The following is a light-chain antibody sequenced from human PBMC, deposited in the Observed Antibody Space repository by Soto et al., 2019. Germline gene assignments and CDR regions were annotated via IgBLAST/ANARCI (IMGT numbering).Light chain of an antibody. V-gene: IGKV1-6*02. Sequence: IQMTPSPSSLSASVGDRVTITCRASQGIRNDLGWYQQKPGEAPNLLIYAATSLRSGVPSRFSGSGSGTDFTLTISSLQPEDFATYYCLQDYNYPRTFGQGTKVEVK. CDR2: AAT. CDR3: LQDYNYPRT. J-gene: IGKJ1*01. CDR1: QGIRND.